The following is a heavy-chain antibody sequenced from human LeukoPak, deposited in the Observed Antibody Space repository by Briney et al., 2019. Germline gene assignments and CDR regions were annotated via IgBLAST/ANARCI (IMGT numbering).Heavy chain of an antibody. CDR3: ARAVGSGWYFDY. CDR2: LSGSGGST. Sequence: GGSLRLSCAASGFTFSSYAMSWVRQAPGKGLEWVSALSGSGGSTYYADSVKGRFTISRDNAKNSLYLQMNSLRAEDTAVYYCARAVGSGWYFDYWGQGILVTVSS. V-gene: IGHV3-23*01. J-gene: IGHJ4*02. D-gene: IGHD6-19*01. CDR1: GFTFSSYA.